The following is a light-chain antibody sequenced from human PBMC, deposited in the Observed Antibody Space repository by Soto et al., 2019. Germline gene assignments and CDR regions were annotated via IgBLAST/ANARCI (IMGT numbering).Light chain of an antibody. CDR3: QQRSNWPGT. Sequence: EIVLTQSPATLSLSPGKRATLSCRASQSVSSYLAWYQQKPGQAPRLLIYNASNRATGIPARFSGSGSGTDFSLTISSLESEDSAVYYCQQRSNWPGTFGQGTKVEIK. V-gene: IGKV3-11*01. CDR1: QSVSSY. J-gene: IGKJ1*01. CDR2: NAS.